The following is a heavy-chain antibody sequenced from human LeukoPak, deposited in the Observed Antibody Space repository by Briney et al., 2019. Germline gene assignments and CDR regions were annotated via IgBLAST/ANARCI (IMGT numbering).Heavy chain of an antibody. V-gene: IGHV4-61*02. CDR1: GGSISSGSYY. CDR2: IYTSGST. D-gene: IGHD5-18*01. J-gene: IGHJ4*02. Sequence: SETLSLTCTVSGGSISSGSYYWSWIRQPAGKGLEWIGRIYTSGSTNYNPSLKSRVTMSVDTSKNQFSLKLSSVTAADTAVYYCARGRWGIQLWRFFDYWGQGTLVTVSS. CDR3: ARGRWGIQLWRFFDY.